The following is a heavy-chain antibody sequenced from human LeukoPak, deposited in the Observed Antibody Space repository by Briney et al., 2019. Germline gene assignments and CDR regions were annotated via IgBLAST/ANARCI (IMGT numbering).Heavy chain of an antibody. CDR3: ARVPNSSSRRGGAFDI. CDR1: GGSISSGDYY. V-gene: IGHV4-30-4*08. J-gene: IGHJ3*02. Sequence: PSETLSLTCTVSGGSISSGDYYWSWIRQPPGKGLEWIGYIYYSGSTYYNPSLKSRVTISVDTSKNQFSLKLSSVTAADTAVYYCARVPNSSSRRGGAFDIWGQGTMVTVSS. D-gene: IGHD6-6*01. CDR2: IYYSGST.